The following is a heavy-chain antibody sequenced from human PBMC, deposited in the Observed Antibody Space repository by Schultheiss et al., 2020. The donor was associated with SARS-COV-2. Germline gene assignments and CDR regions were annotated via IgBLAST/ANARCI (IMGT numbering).Heavy chain of an antibody. CDR1: GFTFSNYA. CDR2: IWYDGSNK. D-gene: IGHD6-6*01. CDR3: ARDRIAARSLRYMDV. J-gene: IGHJ6*02. Sequence: GGSLRLSCAASGFTFSNYAMSWVRQAPGKGLEWVAVIWYDGSNKYYADSVKGRFTISRDNSKNTLYLQMNSLRAEDTAVYYCARDRIAARSLRYMDVWGQGATVTVSS. V-gene: IGHV3-33*08.